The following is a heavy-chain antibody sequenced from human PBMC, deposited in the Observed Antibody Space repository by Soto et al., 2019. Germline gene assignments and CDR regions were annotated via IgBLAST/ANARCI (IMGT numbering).Heavy chain of an antibody. CDR3: ARGSWVYGRLN. CDR2: IYYSRST. D-gene: IGHD3-10*01. V-gene: IGHV4-59*01. Sequence: SETLSLTSTVSGVAFSRYYWSWIRQPPGKGLEWIGYIYYSRSTNYNPSLKSRVTISVDTSKNQFSLKLSSVTAADTAVYYCARGSWVYGRLNWGQGTLVTVSS. CDR1: GVAFSRYY. J-gene: IGHJ4*02.